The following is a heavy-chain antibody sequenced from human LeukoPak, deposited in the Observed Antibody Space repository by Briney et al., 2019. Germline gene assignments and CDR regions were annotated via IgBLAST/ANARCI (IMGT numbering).Heavy chain of an antibody. Sequence: SETLSLTCTVSGGSISTYFWSWIRQPPGKGLEWIGYVDHTGSTKFNPSLKSRVTISVDTSKNQFSLKLSSVTAADTAVYYCARAYIVATNWFDPWGQGTLVTVSS. D-gene: IGHD5-12*01. CDR3: ARAYIVATNWFDP. V-gene: IGHV4-59*01. J-gene: IGHJ5*02. CDR1: GGSISTYF. CDR2: VDHTGST.